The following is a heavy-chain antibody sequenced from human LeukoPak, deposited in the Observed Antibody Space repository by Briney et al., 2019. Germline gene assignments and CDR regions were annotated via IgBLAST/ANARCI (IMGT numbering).Heavy chain of an antibody. J-gene: IGHJ5*02. V-gene: IGHV4-39*01. Sequence: PSETLSLTCTVSGGSISSSNCYWGWIRQPPGKGLEWIGSIYYSGGTYYNASLKSRVTISIDTSKNQFSLKLSSVTATDTAVYYCARREALGYCSGGSCYAWFDPWGQGTLVTVSS. CDR3: ARREALGYCSGGSCYAWFDP. CDR2: IYYSGGT. CDR1: GGSISSSNCY. D-gene: IGHD2-15*01.